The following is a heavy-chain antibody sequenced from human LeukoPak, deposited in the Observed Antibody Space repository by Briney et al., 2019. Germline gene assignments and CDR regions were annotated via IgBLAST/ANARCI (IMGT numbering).Heavy chain of an antibody. CDR1: GFTFRIFG. D-gene: IGHD3-3*01. CDR3: ARTYDFGRGPPGDAFDN. V-gene: IGHV3-48*04. J-gene: IGHJ3*02. CDR2: IDARSGIT. Sequence: PGGSLRLSCAASGFTFRIFGLNWVHQAPGKGPEWVSYIDARSGITYYADSVQGRFTISRDDARESVFLQMDGLRVDDTAVYYCARTYDFGRGPPGDAFDNWGPGTWVIVSS.